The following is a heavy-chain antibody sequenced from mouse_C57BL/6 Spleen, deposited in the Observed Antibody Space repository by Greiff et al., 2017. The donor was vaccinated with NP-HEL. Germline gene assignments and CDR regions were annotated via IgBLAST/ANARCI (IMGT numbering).Heavy chain of an antibody. D-gene: IGHD2-1*01. CDR3: ARPSGNPHYYAMDY. Sequence: VQLQQPGAELVKPGASVTLSCKASGYTFTSYWMHWVKQRPGRGLEWIGRIAPNSGGTTYTEKFQSKATLTVDKPSSTASMQLSSLTSEDAAVYYCARPSGNPHYYAMDYWGQGTSVTVSS. CDR2: IAPNSGGT. J-gene: IGHJ4*01. CDR1: GYTFTSYW. V-gene: IGHV1-72*01.